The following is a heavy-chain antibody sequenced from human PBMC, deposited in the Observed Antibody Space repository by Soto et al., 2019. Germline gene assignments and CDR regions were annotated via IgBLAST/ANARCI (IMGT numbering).Heavy chain of an antibody. CDR1: GFTVSSNY. CDR3: ASKQWLPHYYGMDV. CDR2: IYSGGST. D-gene: IGHD6-19*01. V-gene: IGHV3-53*01. J-gene: IGHJ6*02. Sequence: GGSLRLSCAASGFTVSSNYMSWVRQAPGKGLEWVSVIYSGGSTYYADSVKGRFTISRDNSKNTLYLQMNSLRAEDTAVYYCASKQWLPHYYGMDVWGQGTTVTVS.